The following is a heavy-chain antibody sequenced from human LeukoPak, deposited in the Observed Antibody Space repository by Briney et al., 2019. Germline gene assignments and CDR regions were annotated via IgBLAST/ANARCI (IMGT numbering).Heavy chain of an antibody. CDR1: GGSISSGGYY. Sequence: SETLSLTCTVSGGSISSGGYYWSWIRQHPGKGLEWIGYIYYSGSTYYNPSLKSRVTISVDTSKNQFSLKLSSVTAADTAVYYRARTSRSTSQGGPKNWFDPWGQGTLVTVSS. V-gene: IGHV4-31*03. CDR2: IYYSGST. CDR3: ARTSRSTSQGGPKNWFDP. D-gene: IGHD2-2*01. J-gene: IGHJ5*02.